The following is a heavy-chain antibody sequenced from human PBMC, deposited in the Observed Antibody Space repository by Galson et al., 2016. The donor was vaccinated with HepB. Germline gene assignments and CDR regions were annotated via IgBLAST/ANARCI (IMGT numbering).Heavy chain of an antibody. CDR1: GFTFSHAW. CDR3: TPLPTGQQPHFFDY. J-gene: IGHJ4*02. Sequence: SLSLSCAASGFTFSHAWMSWVRQAPGKGLAWVGRIKSILDGGTTDYAAPAKGSFTISRDDSKDTVYLQMNSLRIEDTAIYYCTPLPTGQQPHFFDYWGQGTLVTVST. D-gene: IGHD6-13*01. V-gene: IGHV3-15*01. CDR2: IKSILDGGTT.